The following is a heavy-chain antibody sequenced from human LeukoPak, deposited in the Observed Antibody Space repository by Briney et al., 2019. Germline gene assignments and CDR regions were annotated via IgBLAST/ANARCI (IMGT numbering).Heavy chain of an antibody. V-gene: IGHV1-2*06. Sequence: ASVKVSCKASGYTFTGYHIQWVRQAPGQGREWMGRINPYSGDTNFAQKFQGRVTMTRDTSITTAYMDLSSLTPDDTAVYFCARDQGSLTRSWYTGYWGQGTQVTVSS. J-gene: IGHJ4*02. CDR1: GYTFTGYH. CDR2: INPYSGDT. D-gene: IGHD6-13*01. CDR3: ARDQGSLTRSWYTGY.